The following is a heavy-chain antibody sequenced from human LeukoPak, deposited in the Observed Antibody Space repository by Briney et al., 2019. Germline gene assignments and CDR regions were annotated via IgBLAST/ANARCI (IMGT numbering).Heavy chain of an antibody. J-gene: IGHJ4*02. CDR3: ARGRYSADY. Sequence: GGSLRLSCAASGFTFSDYYMNWIRQAPGKGLEWVSYISSRGSNIYYADSVTGRFTISRDNAKNSLFLQMNSPRPEDTAIYYCARGRYSADYWGQGTLVTVSS. CDR2: ISSRGSNI. V-gene: IGHV3-11*01. CDR1: GFTFSDYY. D-gene: IGHD2-21*01.